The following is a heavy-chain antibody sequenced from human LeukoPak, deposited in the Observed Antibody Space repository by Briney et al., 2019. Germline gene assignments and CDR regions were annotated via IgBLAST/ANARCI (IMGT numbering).Heavy chain of an antibody. CDR3: ARETYGGYLFDY. CDR1: GFTFSSYW. Sequence: PGGSLGLSCAASGFTFSSYWMHWVRQAPGKGLVWVSRINSDGSSTSYADSVKGRFTISRDNAKNTLYLQMNSLRAEDTAVYYCARETYGGYLFDYWGQGTLVTVSS. CDR2: INSDGSST. J-gene: IGHJ4*02. D-gene: IGHD5-12*01. V-gene: IGHV3-74*01.